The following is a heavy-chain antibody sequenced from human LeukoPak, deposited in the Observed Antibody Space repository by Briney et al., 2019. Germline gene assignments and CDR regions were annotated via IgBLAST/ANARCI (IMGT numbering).Heavy chain of an antibody. CDR2: ISGSGGST. CDR1: GFTVSSNY. Sequence: GGSLRLSCAASGFTVSSNYMSWVRQGPVRGLEWVSGISGSGGSTYYADSVKGRFTISRDNSKNTLYLQMNSLTAEDTAVYYCAKGGEVRLRDWCVDVWGQGTTVTVSS. J-gene: IGHJ6*02. D-gene: IGHD3/OR15-3a*01. V-gene: IGHV3-23*01. CDR3: AKGGEVRLRDWCVDV.